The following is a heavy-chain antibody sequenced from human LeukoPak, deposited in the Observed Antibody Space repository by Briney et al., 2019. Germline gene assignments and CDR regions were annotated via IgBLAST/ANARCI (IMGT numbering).Heavy chain of an antibody. J-gene: IGHJ4*02. CDR3: ARDEVDGSGSYPYYFDY. CDR1: GGSISSYY. D-gene: IGHD3-10*01. V-gene: IGHV4-4*07. Sequence: SETLSLTCTVSGGSISSYYWSWIRQPAGKGLEWIGRIYTSGSTNYNPSLKSRVTMSVDTSKNQFSLKLSSVTAADTAVYYCARDEVDGSGSYPYYFDYWGQGTLVTVCS. CDR2: IYTSGST.